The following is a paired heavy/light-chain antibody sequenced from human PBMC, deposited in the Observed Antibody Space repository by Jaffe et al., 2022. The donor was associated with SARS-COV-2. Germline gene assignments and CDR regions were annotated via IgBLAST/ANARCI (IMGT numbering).Heavy chain of an antibody. D-gene: IGHD6-19*01. CDR1: GGSISSVNYY. CDR3: ARMQAGIGWDHYYHGMDV. CDR2: IYYSGNT. V-gene: IGHV4-39*01. J-gene: IGHJ6*02. Sequence: QLQMQESGTGLVKPSETLSLTCTVSGGSISSVNYYWGWIRQPPGKGLEWIGSIYYSGNTYYNPSLKSRVTISVDTSKNQFSLKLSSVTAADTAVYYCARMQAGIGWDHYYHGMDVWGQGTTVTVSS.
Light chain of an antibody. CDR3: SSYRSSSTLVVVV. CDR1: SSDVGGYNY. Sequence: QSALTQPASVSGSPGQSITISCTGTSSDVGGYNYVSWYQQHPGKAPKLIIYEVSNRPSGVPDRFSGSKSGNTASLTISGLQAEDEAGYYCSSYRSSSTLVVVVFGGGTKLTVL. V-gene: IGLV2-14*01. CDR2: EVS. J-gene: IGLJ2*01.